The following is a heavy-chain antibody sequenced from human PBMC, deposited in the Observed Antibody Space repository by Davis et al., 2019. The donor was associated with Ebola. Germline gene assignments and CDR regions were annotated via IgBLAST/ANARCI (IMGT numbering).Heavy chain of an antibody. J-gene: IGHJ4*02. CDR3: ARGWLRSGLDY. V-gene: IGHV6-1*01. CDR2: TYYTSKWFN. D-gene: IGHD3-22*01. CDR1: GDSVSGNSGA. Sequence: HSQTLSLTCAISGDSVSGNSGAWNWIRQSPSRGLEWLGRTYYTSKWFNHYAASVKSRITVNPDTSKNQFSLQLDSVTPEDTAVYYCARGWLRSGLDYWGQGILVTVSS.